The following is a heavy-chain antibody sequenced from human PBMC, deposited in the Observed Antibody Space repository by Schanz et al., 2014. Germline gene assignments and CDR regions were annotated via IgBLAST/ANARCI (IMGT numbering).Heavy chain of an antibody. V-gene: IGHV3-48*01. Sequence: EVQLVESGGSLVQPGGSLRLSCAASGFTFRSYSMNWVRQAPGKGLEWVSYISSSSSTIYYADSVKGRFTISRDNSKKTRYLQMNSLRAEDTAVYYWAKDVRPVANTVHFYYMDVWGQGTTVTVSS. CDR1: GFTFRSYS. CDR3: AKDVRPVANTVHFYYMDV. D-gene: IGHD6-19*01. CDR2: ISSSSSTI. J-gene: IGHJ6*02.